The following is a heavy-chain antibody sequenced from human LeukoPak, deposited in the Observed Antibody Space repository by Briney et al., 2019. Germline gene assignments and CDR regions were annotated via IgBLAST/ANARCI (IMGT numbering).Heavy chain of an antibody. Sequence: PGGSLRLSCAASGFTFSGYDMHWVRQAPGKGLEWVVFIRYDESEKYYADSVKGRFTISRDNSMNTLYLQMNSLRPEDTAVYFCAKGHFWSGASYSFYMDVWGKGTTVTVSS. CDR2: IRYDESEK. J-gene: IGHJ6*03. CDR1: GFTFSGYD. V-gene: IGHV3-30*02. CDR3: AKGHFWSGASYSFYMDV. D-gene: IGHD3-3*01.